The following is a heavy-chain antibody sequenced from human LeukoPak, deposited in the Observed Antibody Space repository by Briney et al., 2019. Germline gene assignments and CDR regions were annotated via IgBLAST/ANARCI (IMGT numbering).Heavy chain of an antibody. J-gene: IGHJ6*02. Sequence: TSETLSLTCTVSGGSISSSYYYWGWIRQPPGKGLEWIGSIYYSGSTYYNPSLKSRVTISVDTSKNQFSLKLRSVTAADTAVYYCARGLIVVVPAAPGDYYYYGMDVWGQGTTVTVSS. D-gene: IGHD2-2*01. V-gene: IGHV4-39*01. CDR3: ARGLIVVVPAAPGDYYYYGMDV. CDR2: IYYSGST. CDR1: GGSISSSYYY.